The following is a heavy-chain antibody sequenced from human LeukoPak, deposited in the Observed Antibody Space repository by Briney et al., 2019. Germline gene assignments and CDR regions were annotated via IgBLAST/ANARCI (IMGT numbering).Heavy chain of an antibody. J-gene: IGHJ4*02. CDR1: GFTFSSYA. CDR2: ISGSGGST. V-gene: IGHV3-23*01. D-gene: IGHD3-22*01. CDR3: ARDAKSFYDGSAYSEFDF. Sequence: GGSLRLSCAASGFTFSSYAMSWVRQAPGKGLEWVSAISGSGGSTYYADSVKGRFTISRDNAKNSLYLQMNSLRAEDTAVYYCARDAKSFYDGSAYSEFDFWGQGTLVTVSA.